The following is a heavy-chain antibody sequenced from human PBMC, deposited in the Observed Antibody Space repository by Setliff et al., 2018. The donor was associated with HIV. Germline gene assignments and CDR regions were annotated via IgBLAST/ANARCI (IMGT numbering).Heavy chain of an antibody. J-gene: IGHJ4*02. V-gene: IGHV4-34*01. CDR1: GGSFSGYY. CDR2: INHSGIT. CDR3: ARISSSYERGGSDY. Sequence: SETLSLTCAVYGGSFSGYYWSWIRQSPGKGLEWIGEINHSGITNYNPSLKSPVSISVDMSKNQFSLRMSSVTAADTAVYYCARISSSYERGGSDYWGQGTLVTVSS. D-gene: IGHD6-13*01.